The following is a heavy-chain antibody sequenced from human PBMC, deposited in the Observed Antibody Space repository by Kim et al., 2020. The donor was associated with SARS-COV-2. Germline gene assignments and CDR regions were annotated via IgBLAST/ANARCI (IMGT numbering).Heavy chain of an antibody. CDR2: INEDGSEK. CDR3: ATDGDV. Sequence: GGSLRLSCAASGFMFSGEWMNWVRQAPGKGLEPVANINEDGSEKYYVDSVKGRFTISRDNAKKSLYLQMDSLRAEDTAVYYCATDGDVWGQGTAVTVSS. CDR1: GFMFSGEW. J-gene: IGHJ6*02. V-gene: IGHV3-7*03.